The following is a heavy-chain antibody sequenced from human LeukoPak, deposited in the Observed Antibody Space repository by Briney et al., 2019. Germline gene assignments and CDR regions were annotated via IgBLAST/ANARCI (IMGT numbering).Heavy chain of an antibody. J-gene: IGHJ4*01. CDR3: ARVVPSGGYYRTGPFDN. CDR2: IYTSGNT. Sequence: SETLSLTCTVSGASITAYYWSWIRQPPGKGLEWGGCIYTSGNTDYNPSLNSRVTISVDTSKNQFSLRLNFVTAADTAVYCCARVVPSGGYYRTGPFDNWGHGTLVAVSS. D-gene: IGHD3-22*01. CDR1: GASITAYY. V-gene: IGHV4-4*09.